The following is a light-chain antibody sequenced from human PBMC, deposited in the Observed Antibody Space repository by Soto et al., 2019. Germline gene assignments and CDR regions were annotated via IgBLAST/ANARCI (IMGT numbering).Light chain of an antibody. Sequence: EIVLTQSPGPLSLSPGERATLSCRASQSVSSSYLAWYQHKPGQAPRLLIYGASSRATGIPDRFSVSGSGTDFTLTISRLEPEDFAVYYCQQYGSSPHTFGQGTKLEIK. CDR3: QQYGSSPHT. CDR1: QSVSSSY. V-gene: IGKV3-20*01. J-gene: IGKJ2*01. CDR2: GAS.